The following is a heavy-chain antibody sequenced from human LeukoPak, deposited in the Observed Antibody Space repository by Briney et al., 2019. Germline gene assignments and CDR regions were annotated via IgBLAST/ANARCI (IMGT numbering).Heavy chain of an antibody. J-gene: IGHJ4*02. CDR2: ISSSSSTI. V-gene: IGHV3-48*02. Sequence: PGGSLRLSCAASGFSFSSYSVNWVRQAPGKGLEWVSYISSSSSTIYSADSVKGRFTISRDNTKNSLYLQMNSLRDEDTAVYYCASAGSGLYWGQGTLVTVSS. CDR1: GFSFSSYS. CDR3: ASAGSGLY. D-gene: IGHD6-19*01.